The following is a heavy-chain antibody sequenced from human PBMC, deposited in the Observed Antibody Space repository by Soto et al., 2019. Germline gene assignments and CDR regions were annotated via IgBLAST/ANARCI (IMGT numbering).Heavy chain of an antibody. V-gene: IGHV1-58*01. Sequence: SVKVSCKASGFTFTSSAVQCVRQARGQRLEWIGWIVVGSGNTNYAQKFQERVTTTRDMSTSTAYMELSSLRSEDTAVYYCAAETIGAYAFDIWGQGTMVTVSS. CDR1: GFTFTSSA. CDR2: IVVGSGNT. CDR3: AAETIGAYAFDI. D-gene: IGHD3-10*01. J-gene: IGHJ3*02.